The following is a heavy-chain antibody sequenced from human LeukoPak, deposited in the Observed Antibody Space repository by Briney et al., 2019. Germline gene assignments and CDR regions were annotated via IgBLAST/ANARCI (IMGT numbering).Heavy chain of an antibody. Sequence: GESLRLSCSASGFTFSSYAMHWVRQAPGKGLEYVSAISSNGGSTYYADSVKGRFTISRDNSKNTLYLQMSSLRAEDTAVYYCVKGEIQLWPVRGRGAFDYWGQGTLVTVSS. CDR2: ISSNGGST. D-gene: IGHD5-18*01. V-gene: IGHV3-64D*06. CDR3: VKGEIQLWPVRGRGAFDY. J-gene: IGHJ4*02. CDR1: GFTFSSYA.